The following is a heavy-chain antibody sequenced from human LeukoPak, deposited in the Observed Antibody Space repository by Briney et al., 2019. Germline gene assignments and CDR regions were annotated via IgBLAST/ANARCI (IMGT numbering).Heavy chain of an antibody. J-gene: IGHJ5*02. D-gene: IGHD1-26*01. Sequence: ASVKVSCKASGYTFTSYYMHWVRQAPGQGLEWMGIINPSGGSTSYAQKFQGRVTTTRDTSTSTVYMELSSLRSEDTAVYYCARATGYSGSYYGWFDPWGQGTLVTVSS. CDR2: INPSGGST. CDR1: GYTFTSYY. V-gene: IGHV1-46*01. CDR3: ARATGYSGSYYGWFDP.